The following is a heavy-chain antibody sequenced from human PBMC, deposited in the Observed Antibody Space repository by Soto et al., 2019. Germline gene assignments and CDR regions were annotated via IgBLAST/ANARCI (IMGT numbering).Heavy chain of an antibody. CDR3: ARDGDGYPA. D-gene: IGHD1-1*01. V-gene: IGHV3-7*01. CDR1: GFTFSRNW. J-gene: IGHJ5*02. Sequence: EVQLVESGGGLVQPGGSLTLSCAASGFTFSRNWMSWVRQAPGKGLEWVANIKEDGSAKYYADAVKGRFTLSRDNVENSLYLQMNSLRVEDTAVYYRARDGDGYPAWGQGTLVTVSS. CDR2: IKEDGSAK.